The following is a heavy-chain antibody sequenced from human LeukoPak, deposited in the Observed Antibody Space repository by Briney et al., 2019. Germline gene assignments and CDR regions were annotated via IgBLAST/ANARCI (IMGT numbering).Heavy chain of an antibody. D-gene: IGHD1-26*01. CDR1: GFTFSSYS. CDR3: ARGGSYYVLDY. J-gene: IGHJ4*02. V-gene: IGHV4-34*01. CDR2: INHSGST. Sequence: GSLRLSCAASGFTFSSYSMNWIRQPPGKGLEWIGEINHSGSTNYNPSLKSRVTISVDTSKNQFSLKLSSVTAADTAVYYCARGGSYYVLDYWGQGTLVTVSS.